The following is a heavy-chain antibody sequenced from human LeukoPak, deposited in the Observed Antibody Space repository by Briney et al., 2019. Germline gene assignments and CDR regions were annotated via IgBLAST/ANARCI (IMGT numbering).Heavy chain of an antibody. CDR3: ANTNSGWYYVDY. Sequence: PGGSLRLSCAASGFTFSDYYMSWVRQAPGKGLEWVSAISGSGGSTYYADSVKGRFTISRDNSKNTLYLQMNSLRAEDTAVYYCANTNSGWYYVDYWGQGTLVTVSS. CDR2: ISGSGGST. D-gene: IGHD6-19*01. CDR1: GFTFSDYY. J-gene: IGHJ4*02. V-gene: IGHV3-23*01.